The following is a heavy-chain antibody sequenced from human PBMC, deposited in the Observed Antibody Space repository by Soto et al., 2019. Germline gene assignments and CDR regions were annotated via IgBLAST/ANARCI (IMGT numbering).Heavy chain of an antibody. Sequence: EVQLVESGGGLVKPGGSLRLSCAASGFTFSNAWMSWVRQAPGKGLEWVGRIKSKTDGGTTDYAAPVKGRFTISRDDSKNTLYPQMNSLKTEDTAVYYCTTAVRRYSGQGVESFDYWGQGTLVTVSS. CDR1: GFTFSNAW. D-gene: IGHD5-12*01. CDR2: IKSKTDGGTT. CDR3: TTAVRRYSGQGVESFDY. V-gene: IGHV3-15*01. J-gene: IGHJ4*02.